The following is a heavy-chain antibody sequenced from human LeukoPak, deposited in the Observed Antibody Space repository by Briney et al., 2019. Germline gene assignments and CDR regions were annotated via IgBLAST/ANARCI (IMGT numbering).Heavy chain of an antibody. Sequence: ASVRVSCKASGYTFNAFGISWVRQAPGQGLEWMGWISAFDGGTMYAQSLQGRLSMTTETSTTTAYVELRSLTSDDTAVYYCARLARYHLLEASDIWGQGTMVTVSS. D-gene: IGHD2-2*01. CDR3: ARLARYHLLEASDI. CDR1: GYTFNAFG. CDR2: ISAFDGGT. J-gene: IGHJ3*02. V-gene: IGHV1-18*01.